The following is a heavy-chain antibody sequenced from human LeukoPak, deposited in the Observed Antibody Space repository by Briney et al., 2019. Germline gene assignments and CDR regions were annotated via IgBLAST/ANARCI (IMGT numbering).Heavy chain of an antibody. D-gene: IGHD1-26*01. Sequence: PSETLSLTCIVSGGFISSYYWSWIRQPPGKGLEWIGYVYYTGSTSYNPSLQSRVTMSLDTSKNQFSLELNSVTPADTAVYYCARGGNYWHQWWFDPWGRGTLVSVSS. J-gene: IGHJ5*02. CDR1: GGFISSYY. V-gene: IGHV4-59*01. CDR3: ARGGNYWHQWWFDP. CDR2: VYYTGST.